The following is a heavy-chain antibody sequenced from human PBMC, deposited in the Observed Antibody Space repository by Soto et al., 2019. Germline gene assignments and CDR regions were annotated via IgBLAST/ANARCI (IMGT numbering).Heavy chain of an antibody. CDR2: IYTSGNT. Sequence: SETLSLTCTVSGGSISSYHWSWIRQSAGKGLEWIGRIYTSGNTHYNPSLKSRVTVSIDTSKNQFFLTVNSVTAADSAVYYCARESGDNWDYEAYWRQVTPVTVSS. J-gene: IGHJ4*02. V-gene: IGHV4-4*07. CDR3: ARESGDNWDYEAY. CDR1: GGSISSYH. D-gene: IGHD1-7*01.